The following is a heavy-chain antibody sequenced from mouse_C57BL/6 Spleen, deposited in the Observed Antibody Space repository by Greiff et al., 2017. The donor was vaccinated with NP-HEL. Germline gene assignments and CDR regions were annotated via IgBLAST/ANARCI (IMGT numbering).Heavy chain of an antibody. CDR2: IDPSDSYT. Sequence: QVQLQQPGAELVKPGASVKLSCKASGYTFTSYWMQWVKQRPGQGLEWIGEIDPSDSYTNYNQKFKGKATLTVDTSSSTAYMQLSSLTSEDSAVYYCVTTVVARGFAYWGQGTLVTVSA. CDR3: VTTVVARGFAY. J-gene: IGHJ3*01. V-gene: IGHV1-50*01. CDR1: GYTFTSYW. D-gene: IGHD1-1*01.